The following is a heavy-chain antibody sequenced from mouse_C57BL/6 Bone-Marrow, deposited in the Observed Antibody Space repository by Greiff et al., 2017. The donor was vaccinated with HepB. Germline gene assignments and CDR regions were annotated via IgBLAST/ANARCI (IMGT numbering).Heavy chain of an antibody. J-gene: IGHJ1*03. V-gene: IGHV1-54*01. CDR1: GYAFTNYL. CDR3: ARSDLYWYFDG. CDR2: INPGSGGT. Sequence: VQLQQSGAELVRPGTSVKVSCKASGYAFTNYLIEWVKQRPGQGLEWIGVINPGSGGTNYNEKFKGKATLTADKSSSTAYMQLSSLTSEDSAVYFCARSDLYWYFDGWGTGTTVTVSS.